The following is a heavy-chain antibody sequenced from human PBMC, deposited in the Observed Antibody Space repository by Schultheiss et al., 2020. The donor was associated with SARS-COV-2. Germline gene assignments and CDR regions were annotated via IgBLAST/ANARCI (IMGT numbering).Heavy chain of an antibody. Sequence: GGSLRLSCAASGFTFSSYAMSWVRQAPGKGLEWVSVIYSGGSTYYADSVKGRFTISRDNSKNTLYLQMNSLRAEDTAVYYCAKDLGGYCSGGSCYPYYYYYYGMDVWGQGTTVTVSS. CDR1: GFTFSSYA. V-gene: IGHV3-23*03. CDR2: IYSGGST. J-gene: IGHJ6*02. CDR3: AKDLGGYCSGGSCYPYYYYYYGMDV. D-gene: IGHD2-15*01.